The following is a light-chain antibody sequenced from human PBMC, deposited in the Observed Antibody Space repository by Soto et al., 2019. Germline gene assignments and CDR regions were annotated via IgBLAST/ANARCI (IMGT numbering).Light chain of an antibody. CDR1: QSVSSDY. Sequence: EIVLTQSPDTLSLSPGERATLSCRASQSVSSDYLVWYQQKPGQAPRLLIYGASRRATGIPDRFSGSGSGTDFILTISRLEPEDFAVYYCQHYDNSHPSVTFVPGTKVDIK. CDR2: GAS. CDR3: QHYDNSHPSVT. J-gene: IGKJ3*01. V-gene: IGKV3-20*01.